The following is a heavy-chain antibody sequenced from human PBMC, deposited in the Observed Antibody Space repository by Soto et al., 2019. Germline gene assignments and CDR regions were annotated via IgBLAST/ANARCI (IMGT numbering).Heavy chain of an antibody. CDR3: ASNSDYYDRSDYYYYGMDV. Sequence: QVQLVQSGAEVKKPGSSVKVSCKASGGTFSSYAISWVRQAPGQGLEWMGGIIPIFGTANYAQKFQGRVTITADESTSTAYMELSSLRSEDTAVYYCASNSDYYDRSDYYYYGMDVWGQGTTVTVSS. CDR1: GGTFSSYA. CDR2: IIPIFGTA. D-gene: IGHD3-22*01. V-gene: IGHV1-69*01. J-gene: IGHJ6*02.